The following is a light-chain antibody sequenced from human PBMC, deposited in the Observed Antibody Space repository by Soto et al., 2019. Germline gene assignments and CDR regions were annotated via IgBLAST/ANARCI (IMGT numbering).Light chain of an antibody. CDR2: DVS. CDR1: KSDIGVYNY. J-gene: IGLJ1*01. CDR3: CSFAGNYIYV. V-gene: IGLV2-11*01. Sequence: QSVLTQPPSASGSPGQSVTISCTGTKSDIGVYNYVSWYLQHPGKAPKVMIYDVSKRPSGVPDRFSGSKSGNTASLTISGLQSEDEADYYCCSFAGNYIYVFGTGTKVTV.